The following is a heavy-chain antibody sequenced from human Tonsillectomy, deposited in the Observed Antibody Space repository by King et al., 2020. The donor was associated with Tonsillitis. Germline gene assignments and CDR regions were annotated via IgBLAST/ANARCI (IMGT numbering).Heavy chain of an antibody. V-gene: IGHV3-33*01. CDR2: IWYEGSNS. J-gene: IGHJ3*01. CDR1: VFTISNYG. Sequence: VQLVESGGGEVQPGRSLRLSCGASVFTISNYGIHWVRQAPGKGLEGGAVIWYEGSNSFYADSVKGRFTVSRDNSKNTLYLQMHSLRAEDTAVYYCASEFYYGSGHLGAFDVWGQGTMVTVSS. CDR3: ASEFYYGSGHLGAFDV. D-gene: IGHD3-10*01.